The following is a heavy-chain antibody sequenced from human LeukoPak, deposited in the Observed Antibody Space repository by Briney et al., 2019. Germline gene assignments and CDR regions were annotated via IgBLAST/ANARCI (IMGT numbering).Heavy chain of an antibody. CDR2: IRSKTYGGTT. J-gene: IGHJ4*02. CDR3: TRDPCGGDCYSEDY. Sequence: GGSLRLSCTGSGFTFGDYAMSWVRQAPGKGLEWVGFIRSKTYGGTTEYAASVKGRFTISRDDSKSIAYMQMNSLKTEDTAVYYCTRDPCGGDCYSEDYWGQGTLVTVSS. V-gene: IGHV3-49*04. D-gene: IGHD2-21*02. CDR1: GFTFGDYA.